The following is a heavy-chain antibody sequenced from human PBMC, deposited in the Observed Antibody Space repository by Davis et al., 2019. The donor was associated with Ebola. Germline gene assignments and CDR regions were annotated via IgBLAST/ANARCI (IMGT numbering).Heavy chain of an antibody. Sequence: PGGSLRPSCAASGFTVSSNYMSWVRKAPGKGLEWFSSISSSSSYIYYADSVKGRFTISRDNDKNSLYLQMNSLKTEDTAVYYCARALPGSDRYFDYWGQGTLVTVSS. CDR2: ISSSSSYI. J-gene: IGHJ4*02. D-gene: IGHD1-26*01. V-gene: IGHV3-21*04. CDR3: ARALPGSDRYFDY. CDR1: GFTVSSNY.